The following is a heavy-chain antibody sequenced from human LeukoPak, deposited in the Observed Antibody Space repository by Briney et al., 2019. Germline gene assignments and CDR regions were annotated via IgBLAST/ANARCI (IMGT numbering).Heavy chain of an antibody. D-gene: IGHD6-6*01. J-gene: IGHJ6*03. CDR3: ARTIYFYVWDSSSSGYYYMDV. CDR2: IYYSGST. CDR1: GGSISSSSYY. V-gene: IGHV4-39*01. Sequence: SSETLSLTCTVSGGSISSSSYYWGWIRQPPGKGLEWIGSIYYSGSTYYNPSLKSRVTISVDTSKNQFSLKLSSVTAEDTAVYYCARTIYFYVWDSSSSGYYYMDVWGKGTTVTVSS.